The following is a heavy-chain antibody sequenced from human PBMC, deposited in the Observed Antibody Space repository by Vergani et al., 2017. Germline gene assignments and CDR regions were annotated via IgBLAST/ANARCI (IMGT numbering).Heavy chain of an antibody. J-gene: IGHJ4*02. CDR3: ARAARGDYGLSYYFDY. Sequence: QVQLPESGPGLVKPSETLSLTCTVSGGSISSYYWSWIRQPPGKGLEWIGYIYYSGSTNYNPSLKSRVTISVDTSKNQFSLKLSSVTAADTAVYYCARAARGDYGLSYYFDYWGQETLVTVSS. CDR2: IYYSGST. D-gene: IGHD4-17*01. V-gene: IGHV4-59*01. CDR1: GGSISSYY.